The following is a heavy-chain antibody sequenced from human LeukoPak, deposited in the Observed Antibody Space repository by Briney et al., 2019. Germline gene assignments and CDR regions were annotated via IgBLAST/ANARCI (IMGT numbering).Heavy chain of an antibody. D-gene: IGHD3-10*01. CDR3: ATSEVRGRYYFDY. Sequence: ASVKVSCKASGYTFTGYYMHWVRQAPGQGLEGMGWINPNSGGTNYAQKFQGRVTMTRDTSISTAYMELSSLRSEDTAVYYCATSEVRGRYYFDYWGQGTLVTVSS. V-gene: IGHV1-2*02. J-gene: IGHJ4*02. CDR1: GYTFTGYY. CDR2: INPNSGGT.